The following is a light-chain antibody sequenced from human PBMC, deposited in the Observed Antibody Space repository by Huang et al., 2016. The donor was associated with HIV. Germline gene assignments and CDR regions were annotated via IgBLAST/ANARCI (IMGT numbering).Light chain of an antibody. CDR1: QSVDNNY. V-gene: IGKV3-20*01. CDR3: QQYGNLPWT. CDR2: GAS. J-gene: IGKJ1*01. Sequence: EIVLTQSPGTLSLSPGERATLSCRASQSVDNNYLAWYQQKPGQSPRLLIFGASARATGIPDRFSGSGVGTDFTLTITRLEPEDFAVYYCQQYGNLPWTFGQGSKVEIK.